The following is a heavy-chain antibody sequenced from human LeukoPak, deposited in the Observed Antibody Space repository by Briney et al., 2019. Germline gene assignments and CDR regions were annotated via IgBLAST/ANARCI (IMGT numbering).Heavy chain of an antibody. V-gene: IGHV4-59*01. CDR2: ISHRGAT. D-gene: IGHD1-26*01. CDR3: ARDRSGSYYTFDV. CDR1: GGFIGTFF. J-gene: IGHJ3*01. Sequence: SETLSLTCAVSGGFIGTFFWSWIRQSPGKGLEWVGYISHRGATKSNPSLKSRVTLSLDASKSQVSLNLDSVAAADTAIYYCARDRSGSYYTFDVWGQGTVVIVSS.